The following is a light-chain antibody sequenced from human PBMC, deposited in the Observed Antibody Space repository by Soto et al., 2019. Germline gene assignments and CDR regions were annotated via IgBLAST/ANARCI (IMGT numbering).Light chain of an antibody. J-gene: IGKJ1*01. CDR2: GAS. CDR3: QQYNNWPPGT. CDR1: QSVSSR. Sequence: EMVMTQSPATLSVSPGERATLSCRASQSVSSRLAWYQQKPGQAPRLLIHGASTRATGIPARFSGSGSGTEFTLTISSLQSEDFAVYYCQQYNNWPPGTFGQGTKVEMK. V-gene: IGKV3-15*01.